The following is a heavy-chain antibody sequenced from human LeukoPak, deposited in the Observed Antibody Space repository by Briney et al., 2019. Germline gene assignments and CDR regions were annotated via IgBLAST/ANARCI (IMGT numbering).Heavy chain of an antibody. CDR3: ASPKSADLWYCSGGSCNTYYFDY. Sequence: GGSLRLSCAASGFTFSSYSMNWVRQAPGKGLEWVSSISSSSSYIYYADSVKGRFTISRDNAKNSLYLQMNSLRAEDTAVYYCASPKSADLWYCSGGSCNTYYFDYWGQGTLVTVSS. D-gene: IGHD2-15*01. CDR1: GFTFSSYS. J-gene: IGHJ4*02. CDR2: ISSSSSYI. V-gene: IGHV3-21*01.